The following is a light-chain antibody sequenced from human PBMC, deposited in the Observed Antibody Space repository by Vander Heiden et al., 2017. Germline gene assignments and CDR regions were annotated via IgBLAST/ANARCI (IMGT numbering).Light chain of an antibody. CDR1: KLGDTY. J-gene: IGLJ2*01. V-gene: IGLV3-1*01. CDR3: QAWDSSTVV. Sequence: SYALPQPPSVSVSPGQTASITCSGDKLGDTYASWYQQKPGQSPVLVIYQDSKRPSGVPERFSGSNSGNTATLTISGTQAMDEADYYCQAWDSSTVVFGGGTKLTVL. CDR2: QDS.